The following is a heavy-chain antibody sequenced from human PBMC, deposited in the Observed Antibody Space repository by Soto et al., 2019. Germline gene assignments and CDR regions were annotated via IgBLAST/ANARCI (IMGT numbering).Heavy chain of an antibody. CDR1: GFTFNNYA. D-gene: IGHD2-2*01. CDR3: AKLGSSSWSPHYYFDY. J-gene: IGHJ4*02. V-gene: IGHV3-23*01. Sequence: EVKLLESGGGLVQPGGSLRLSCAASGFTFNNYAMGWVRQAPGKGLEWVSAITDSGDDTYYIDSVKGRFTISRDNSKSTLLLQMNSLRAEDTAIYYCAKLGSSSWSPHYYFDYWGQGTLVTVSS. CDR2: ITDSGDDT.